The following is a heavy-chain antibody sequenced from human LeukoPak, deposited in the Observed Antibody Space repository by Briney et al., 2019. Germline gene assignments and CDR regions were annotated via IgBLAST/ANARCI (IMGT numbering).Heavy chain of an antibody. V-gene: IGHV3-23*01. J-gene: IGHJ3*02. CDR1: GVTFSSYA. CDR3: AKDRAIVVVTDAFDI. D-gene: IGHD2-21*02. CDR2: IRGSGGST. Sequence: GGSLRLSCAASGVTFSSYAMSWVRQAPGKGLEWVSAIRGSGGSTYYADSVKGRFTISRDNSKNTLYLQMNSLRAEDTAVYYCAKDRAIVVVTDAFDIWGQGTMVTVSS.